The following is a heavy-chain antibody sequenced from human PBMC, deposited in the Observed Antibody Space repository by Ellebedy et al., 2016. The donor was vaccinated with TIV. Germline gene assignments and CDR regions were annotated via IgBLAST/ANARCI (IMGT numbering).Heavy chain of an antibody. CDR2: INQDGSAK. J-gene: IGHJ6*02. CDR3: ARDVGWGRMDV. CDR1: GFIFSNYW. D-gene: IGHD3-16*01. Sequence: GESLKIPCAASGFIFSNYWMSWLRQAPGKGLEWVALINQDGSAKYYVDSVKGRFTISRDNSAKSLYLEISSLRGEDTALYYCARDVGWGRMDVWGQGTSVTVSS. V-gene: IGHV3-7*03.